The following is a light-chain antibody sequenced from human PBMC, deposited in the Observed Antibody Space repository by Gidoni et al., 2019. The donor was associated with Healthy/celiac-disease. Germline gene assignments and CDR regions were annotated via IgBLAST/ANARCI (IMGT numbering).Light chain of an antibody. Sequence: DIVMTQSPDSLAVSLGERATINCKSSQSVLYSSNNKNYLAWSQPKPGQPPKLLIYWAATRESGVPDRFRGSGSGTDFTLTISSLQAEDVAVYYCQQYYSTPGTFGQXTKVEIK. CDR3: QQYYSTPGT. CDR2: WAA. CDR1: QSVLYSSNNKNY. V-gene: IGKV4-1*01. J-gene: IGKJ1*01.